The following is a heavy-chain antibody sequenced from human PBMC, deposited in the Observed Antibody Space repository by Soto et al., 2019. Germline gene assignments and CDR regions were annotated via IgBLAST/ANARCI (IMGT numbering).Heavy chain of an antibody. CDR3: AKDLSKSGVVVFDY. Sequence: GGSLRLSCVASEFTFSNYAMSWVRQAPGKGLEWVSAISGNDDSTYCADSVKGRCIISRDNSKNTLDLQMNSLRAQDTAVYYCAKDLSKSGVVVFDYWGQGIRVTVSS. J-gene: IGHJ4*02. CDR1: EFTFSNYA. D-gene: IGHD3-22*01. V-gene: IGHV3-23*01. CDR2: ISGNDDST.